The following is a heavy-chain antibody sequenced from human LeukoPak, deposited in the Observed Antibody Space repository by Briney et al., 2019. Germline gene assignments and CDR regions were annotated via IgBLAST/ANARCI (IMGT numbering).Heavy chain of an antibody. Sequence: ASVKVSRKASGYTFTSYGISWVRQAPGQGLEWMGWISAYNGNTNYAQKLQGRVTMITDTSTSTAYMELRSLRSDDTAVYYCARDSRKVTMVRGVFDYWGQGTLVTVSS. CDR3: ARDSRKVTMVRGVFDY. CDR1: GYTFTSYG. V-gene: IGHV1-18*04. CDR2: ISAYNGNT. D-gene: IGHD3-10*01. J-gene: IGHJ4*02.